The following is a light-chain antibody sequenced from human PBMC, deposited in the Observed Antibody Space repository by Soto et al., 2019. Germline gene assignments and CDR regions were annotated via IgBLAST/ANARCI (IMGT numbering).Light chain of an antibody. CDR3: QQYNDWPPIT. CDR1: QSVSSKY. V-gene: IGKV3-20*01. Sequence: EIVLTQSPGTLSLSPVERATLSCRASQSVSSKYLAWYQQKPGQAPRVLIYGTSIRASGVPERFSGGGSGTDFTLTITRLEPEDFAVYYCQQYNDWPPITFGQGTRLEIK. J-gene: IGKJ5*01. CDR2: GTS.